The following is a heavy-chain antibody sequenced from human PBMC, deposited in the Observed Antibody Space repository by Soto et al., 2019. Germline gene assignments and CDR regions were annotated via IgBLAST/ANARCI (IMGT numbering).Heavy chain of an antibody. J-gene: IGHJ1*01. CDR3: AKDSGSYYFGDFQH. CDR1: GFTFSSYG. Sequence: PGGSLRLSCAASGFTFSSYGMHWVRQAPGKGLEWVAVISYDGSNKYYADSVKGRFTISRDNSKNTLYLQMNSLRAEDTAVYYCAKDSGSYYFGDFQHWGQGTLVTVSS. D-gene: IGHD1-26*01. V-gene: IGHV3-30*18. CDR2: ISYDGSNK.